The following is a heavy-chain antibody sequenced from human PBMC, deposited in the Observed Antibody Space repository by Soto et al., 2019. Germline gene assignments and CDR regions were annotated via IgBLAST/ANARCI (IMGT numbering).Heavy chain of an antibody. V-gene: IGHV4-31*03. D-gene: IGHD3-9*01. J-gene: IGHJ4*02. CDR3: ARLHYDILTGYYPFDY. Sequence: QVQLQESGPGLVKPSQTLSLTCTVSGGSISSGGYYWSWIRQHPGKGLEWIGYIYYSGSTYYNPSLKSRVTISVDTSKNQFSLKLSSVTAADTAVYYCARLHYDILTGYYPFDYWGQGTLGTVSS. CDR1: GGSISSGGYY. CDR2: IYYSGST.